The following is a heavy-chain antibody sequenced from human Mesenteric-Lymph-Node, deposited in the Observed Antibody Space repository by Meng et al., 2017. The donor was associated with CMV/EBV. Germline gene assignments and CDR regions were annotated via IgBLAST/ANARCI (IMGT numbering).Heavy chain of an antibody. V-gene: IGHV4-34*01. CDR1: GGSLSGNY. CDR2: ISQAGST. D-gene: IGHD3-10*01. Sequence: GSGGSLSGNYWNWIRQSPGKGLEWIAEISQAGSTKYSPSLKSRAALSVDTSKNEFSLKMTSLTAADSGIYYCARGHASGTYSDYFDFWGQGLLVTVSS. CDR3: ARGHASGTYSDYFDF. J-gene: IGHJ4*02.